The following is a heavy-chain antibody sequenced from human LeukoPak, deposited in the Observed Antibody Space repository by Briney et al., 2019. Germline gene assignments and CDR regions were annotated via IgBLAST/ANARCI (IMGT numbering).Heavy chain of an antibody. CDR3: ARDSSSWYLGAFDI. Sequence: SETLSLTCAVSGGSISSNNWWIWVRQSPEKGLEWIGEIYHDGSTNYNPSLKSRVTISMDKSKNQLSLKLNFVTAADTAVYYCARDSSSWYLGAFDIWGQGTMVTVSS. V-gene: IGHV4-4*02. D-gene: IGHD6-13*01. CDR2: IYHDGST. J-gene: IGHJ3*02. CDR1: GGSISSNNW.